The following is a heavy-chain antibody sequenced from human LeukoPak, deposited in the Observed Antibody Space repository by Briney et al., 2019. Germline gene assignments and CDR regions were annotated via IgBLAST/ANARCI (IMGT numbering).Heavy chain of an antibody. CDR1: GFTFSSYG. CDR3: AKGTNVEMATIYGNFDY. J-gene: IGHJ4*02. V-gene: IGHV3-30*02. CDR2: IRYDGSNK. Sequence: GGSLRLSCAASGFTFSSYGMHWVRQAPGKGLEWVAFIRYDGSNKYYADSVKGRFTISRDNSKNTLYLQMNSLRAEDTAVYYCAKGTNVEMATIYGNFDYWGQGTLVTVSS. D-gene: IGHD5-24*01.